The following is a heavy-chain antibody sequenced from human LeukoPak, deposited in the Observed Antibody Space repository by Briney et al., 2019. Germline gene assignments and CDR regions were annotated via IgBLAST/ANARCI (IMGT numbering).Heavy chain of an antibody. CDR1: GYTFTGYY. Sequence: ASVKVSCKASGYTFTGYYMHWVRQAPGQGLKWMGWINPNSGGTNYAQKFQGRVTMTRDTSISTAYMELSRLRSDDTAVYYCARDLQQWLANTDYWGQGTLVTVSS. D-gene: IGHD6-19*01. J-gene: IGHJ4*02. V-gene: IGHV1-2*02. CDR2: INPNSGGT. CDR3: ARDLQQWLANTDY.